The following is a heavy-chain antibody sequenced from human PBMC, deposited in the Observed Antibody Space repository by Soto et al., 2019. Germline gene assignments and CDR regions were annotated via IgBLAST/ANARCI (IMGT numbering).Heavy chain of an antibody. CDR2: IYPGDSDT. J-gene: IGHJ6*02. CDR1: GYSFTSYW. V-gene: IGHV5-51*01. CDR3: ARQRLAVKQLVSYYYYGMDV. Sequence: GESLKISCKGSGYSFTSYWIGWVRQMPGKGLEWMGIIYPGDSDTRYSPSFQGQVTISADKSISTAHLQWSSLKASDTAMYYCARQRLAVKQLVSYYYYGMDVWGQGTTVTVSS. D-gene: IGHD6-6*01.